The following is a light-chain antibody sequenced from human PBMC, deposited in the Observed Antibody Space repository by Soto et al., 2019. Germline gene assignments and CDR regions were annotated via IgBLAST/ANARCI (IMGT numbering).Light chain of an antibody. J-gene: IGKJ1*01. Sequence: EIVMTQSPATLSVSPGERATLSCRASQSVSSNLAWYQQKPGQAPRLLIYDASTRATGIPARFSGSGSGIELTLTISSLQSEDFAIYYCQQYNNWPRTFGQGTKVDIK. CDR1: QSVSSN. CDR2: DAS. V-gene: IGKV3-15*01. CDR3: QQYNNWPRT.